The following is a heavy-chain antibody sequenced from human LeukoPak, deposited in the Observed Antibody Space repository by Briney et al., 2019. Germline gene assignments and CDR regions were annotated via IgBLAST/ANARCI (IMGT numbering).Heavy chain of an antibody. CDR3: ARMTTVVDY. D-gene: IGHD4-11*01. CDR2: IYHSGST. CDR1: GGSISSGSYY. J-gene: IGHJ4*02. V-gene: IGHV4-30-2*01. Sequence: SETLSLTCTVSGGSISSGSYYWSWIRQPPGKGLEWIGYIYHSGSTYYNPSLKSRVTISVDRSKNQFSLKLSSVTAADTAVYYCARMTTVVDYWGQGTLVTVSS.